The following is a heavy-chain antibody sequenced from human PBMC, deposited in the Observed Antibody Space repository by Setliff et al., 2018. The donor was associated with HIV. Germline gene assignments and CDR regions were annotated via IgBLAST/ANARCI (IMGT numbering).Heavy chain of an antibody. D-gene: IGHD3-3*01. Sequence: ASVKVSCKASGYTFTGYYMHWVRQAPGQGLKWMGWINPHSGDTNYAQKFQDRVTMTRDTSVNIAYMQLSRLRSGDTAVYYCARAPTLFGVEYYYYFGMDVWGQGTTVTVSS. V-gene: IGHV1-2*02. CDR2: INPHSGDT. J-gene: IGHJ6*02. CDR3: ARAPTLFGVEYYYYFGMDV. CDR1: GYTFTGYY.